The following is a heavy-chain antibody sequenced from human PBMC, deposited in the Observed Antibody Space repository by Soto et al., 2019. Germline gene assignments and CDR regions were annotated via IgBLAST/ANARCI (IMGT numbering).Heavy chain of an antibody. D-gene: IGHD2-2*01. CDR2: ISYDGSNK. V-gene: IGHV3-30*18. J-gene: IGHJ5*02. CDR3: AKDVLGYCSSTSCYAGVDP. Sequence: QVQRVESGGGVVQPGRSLRLSCAASGFTFSSYGRHWVRQAPGKGLEWVAVISYDGSNKYYADSVKGRFTISRDNSKNTLYLQMNSLRAEDTAVYYCAKDVLGYCSSTSCYAGVDPWGQRTLVTVSS. CDR1: GFTFSSYG.